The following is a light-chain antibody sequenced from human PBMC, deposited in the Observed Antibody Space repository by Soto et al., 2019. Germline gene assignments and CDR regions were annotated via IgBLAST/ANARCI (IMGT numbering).Light chain of an antibody. Sequence: IQLTQSPSSLSASVGDRVTITCRASQGISSYLGWYQQKPGKAPNLLIYDASTLHSGVPSRFSGGGSGTEFTLTISSLQPGDFATYYCQQSETYPLTFGQGTLLEIK. V-gene: IGKV1-9*01. CDR3: QQSETYPLT. CDR1: QGISSY. CDR2: DAS. J-gene: IGKJ5*01.